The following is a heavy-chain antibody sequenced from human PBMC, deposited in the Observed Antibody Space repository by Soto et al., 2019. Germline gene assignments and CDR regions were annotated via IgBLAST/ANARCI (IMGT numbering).Heavy chain of an antibody. V-gene: IGHV1-69*01. Sequence: QVQLVQSGSELKKPGASVKVSCKASGYTFTSYAMNWVRQAPGQGLEWMGGIIPIFGTANYAQKFQGRVTITADESTSTAYMELSSLRSEDTAVYYCARDLYGDYGAVFGWFDPWGQGTLVTVSS. D-gene: IGHD4-17*01. J-gene: IGHJ5*02. CDR2: IIPIFGTA. CDR1: GYTFTSYA. CDR3: ARDLYGDYGAVFGWFDP.